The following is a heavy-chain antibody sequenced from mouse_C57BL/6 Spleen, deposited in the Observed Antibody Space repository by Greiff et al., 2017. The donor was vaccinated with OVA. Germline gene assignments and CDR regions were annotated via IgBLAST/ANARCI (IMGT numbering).Heavy chain of an antibody. Sequence: VKVVESGPGLVQPSQSLSITCTVSGFSLTSYGVHWVRQSPGKGLEWLGVIWSGGSTDYNAAFISRLSISKDNSKSQVFFKMNSLQADDTAIYYCARSTTVVAKNYAMDYWGQGTSVTVSS. CDR3: ARSTTVVAKNYAMDY. D-gene: IGHD1-1*01. V-gene: IGHV2-2*01. CDR1: GFSLTSYG. CDR2: IWSGGST. J-gene: IGHJ4*01.